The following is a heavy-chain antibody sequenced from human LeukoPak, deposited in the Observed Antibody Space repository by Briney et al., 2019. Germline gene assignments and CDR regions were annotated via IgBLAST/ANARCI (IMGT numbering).Heavy chain of an antibody. V-gene: IGHV4-59*08. CDR2: FSYGGST. Sequence: PSETLSLTCTVSGGSINSYYWSWIRQSPGKVLEWIGYFSYGGSTDYNPSLRSRVTISVDTSKNQFSLKLVSMTAADTAVYYCTRKYSSTWSFDYWGQGTLVTVSS. CDR1: GGSINSYY. D-gene: IGHD6-13*01. CDR3: TRKYSSTWSFDY. J-gene: IGHJ4*02.